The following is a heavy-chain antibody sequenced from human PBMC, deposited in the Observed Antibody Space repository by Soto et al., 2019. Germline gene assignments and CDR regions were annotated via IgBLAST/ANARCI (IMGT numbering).Heavy chain of an antibody. V-gene: IGHV3-15*01. CDR2: IKRKGDGGTA. J-gene: IGHJ4*02. Sequence: GGSLRLSCAASGFTFIDAWMSWVRQAPGKGLEWVGRIKRKGDGGTADYAAPLRGRFTISRDDSKNTLYLQMNGLRTEDTAVYYCSTRSSGYYKFWGQGTLVTVSS. CDR1: GFTFIDAW. D-gene: IGHD3-3*01. CDR3: STRSSGYYKF.